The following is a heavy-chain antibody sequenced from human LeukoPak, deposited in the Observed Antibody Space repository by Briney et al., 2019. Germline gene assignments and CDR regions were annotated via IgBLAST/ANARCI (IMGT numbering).Heavy chain of an antibody. D-gene: IGHD3-10*01. CDR3: ARGGSVLVRGVSDYYYYMDV. J-gene: IGHJ6*03. V-gene: IGHV1-8*01. CDR2: MNPNSGNT. Sequence: ASVNVSFTASGYTFTSYDINWVRQAPGQGLEWMGWMNPNSGNTGYAQKFQGRVTMTRNTSISTAYMEPSSLRSEDTAVYYCARGGSVLVRGVSDYYYYMDVWGKGTTVTVSS. CDR1: GYTFTSYD.